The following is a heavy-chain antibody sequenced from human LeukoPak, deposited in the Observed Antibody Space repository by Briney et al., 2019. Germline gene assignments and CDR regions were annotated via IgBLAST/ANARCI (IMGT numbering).Heavy chain of an antibody. V-gene: IGHV3-7*03. D-gene: IGHD4-17*01. CDR1: GFTLSSYW. J-gene: IGHJ4*02. CDR3: AHHYGDYPYNFDY. Sequence: GGSLRLSCAASGFTLSSYWMSWVRQAPGKGLEWVANIKQDGSEKYYVDSVKGRFTISRDNSKNTLSLQMSSLRAEDTAVYYCAHHYGDYPYNFDYWGQGTLVTVSS. CDR2: IKQDGSEK.